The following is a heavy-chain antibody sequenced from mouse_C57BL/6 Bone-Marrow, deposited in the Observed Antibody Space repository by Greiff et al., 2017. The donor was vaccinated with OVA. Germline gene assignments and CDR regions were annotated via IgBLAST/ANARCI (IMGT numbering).Heavy chain of an antibody. Sequence: QVQLQQSGAELARPGASVKLSCKASGYTFTSYGISWVKQRTGQGLEWIGEIYPRSGTTYYNEKFKGKATLTADKSSSTAYMELRSLTSEDSAVYVCARDYYYGTTWFAYWGQGTLVTVSA. V-gene: IGHV1-81*01. D-gene: IGHD1-1*01. CDR1: GYTFTSYG. CDR3: ARDYYYGTTWFAY. J-gene: IGHJ3*01. CDR2: IYPRSGTT.